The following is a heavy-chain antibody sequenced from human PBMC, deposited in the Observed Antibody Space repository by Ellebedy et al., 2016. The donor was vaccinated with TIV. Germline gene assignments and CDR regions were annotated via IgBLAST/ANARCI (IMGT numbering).Heavy chain of an antibody. CDR3: ARETIVVVPAAIEGWFDP. D-gene: IGHD2-2*01. CDR1: GGSISSYY. V-gene: IGHV4-59*01. J-gene: IGHJ5*02. CDR2: IYYSGST. Sequence: MPSETLSLTCTVSGGSISSYYWSWIRQPPGKGLEWIGYIYYSGSTNYNPSLKSRVTISVDTSKNQFSLKLSSVTAADTAVYYCARETIVVVPAAIEGWFDPWGQGTLVTVSS.